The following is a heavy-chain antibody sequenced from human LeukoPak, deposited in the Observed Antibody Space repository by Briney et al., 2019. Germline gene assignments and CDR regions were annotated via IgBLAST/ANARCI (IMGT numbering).Heavy chain of an antibody. Sequence: PSETLSLTCAVYGGSFSGYYWSWIRQPPGKGLEWIGEINHSGSTNYNPSLKSRVTISVDTSKNQFSLKLSSVTAADTAVYYCARRGLHSRWYDQAFDYWGQGTLVTVSS. CDR1: GGSFSGYY. V-gene: IGHV4-34*01. J-gene: IGHJ4*02. CDR3: ARRGLHSRWYDQAFDY. D-gene: IGHD6-13*01. CDR2: INHSGST.